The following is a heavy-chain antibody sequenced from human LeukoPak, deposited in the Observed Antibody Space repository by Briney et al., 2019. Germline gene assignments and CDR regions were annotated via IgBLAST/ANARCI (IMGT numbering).Heavy chain of an antibody. CDR1: GYTFTGYY. CDR3: ARATSSHWFDP. CDR2: INPDSGGT. Sequence: ASVKVSCKAFGYTFTGYYIHWVRQAPGQGLEWMGWINPDSGGTNYAQKFQGRVTMTRDTSIRTAYMELSRLRSDDTAVYYCARATSSHWFDPWGQGTLVTVSS. J-gene: IGHJ5*02. V-gene: IGHV1-2*02.